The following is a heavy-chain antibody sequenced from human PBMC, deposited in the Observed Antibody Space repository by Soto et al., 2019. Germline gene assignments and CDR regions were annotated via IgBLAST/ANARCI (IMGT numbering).Heavy chain of an antibody. CDR3: AKGRWGSKRPWNAWFAP. D-gene: IGHD1-1*01. Sequence: GGSLRLSCAASGFTFSSVAMSWVRQAPGKGLEWVSSISGNAANTYYADSVRGRFTISRDGSKNTLYLQMNSLRAEDTAIYFCAKGRWGSKRPWNAWFAPSGQGTLVTVSS. CDR2: ISGNAANT. CDR1: GFTFSSVA. V-gene: IGHV3-23*01. J-gene: IGHJ5*02.